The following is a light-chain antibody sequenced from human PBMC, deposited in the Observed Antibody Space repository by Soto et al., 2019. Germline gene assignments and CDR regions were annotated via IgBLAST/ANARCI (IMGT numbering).Light chain of an antibody. J-gene: IGLJ1*01. CDR1: SSDVGGYNS. CDR3: SSYTSSSTRV. CDR2: EVT. V-gene: IGLV2-14*01. Sequence: QSALTQPASVSGSRGQSITISCTGTSSDVGGYNSVSWYQQHPGKAPKLVIYEVTNRPSGISNRFSGSKSGNTASLTISGLQAEDEADYYCSSYTSSSTRVFGTGTKVTVL.